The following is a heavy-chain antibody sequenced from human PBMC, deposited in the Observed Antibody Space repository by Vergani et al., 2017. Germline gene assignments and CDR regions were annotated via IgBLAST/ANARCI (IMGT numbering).Heavy chain of an antibody. V-gene: IGHV5-51*01. CDR1: GYSFTSYW. CDR2: IYPGDSDT. CDR3: ARHRGWGLVVVAATPWYYYYGMDV. J-gene: IGHJ6*02. Sequence: EVQLVQSGAEVKKPGESLKISCKGSGYSFTSYWIGWVRQMPGKGLEWMGIIYPGDSDTRYSPSFQGQVTISAEKSISTAYLQWSSLKASDTAMYYCARHRGWGLVVVAATPWYYYYGMDVWGQGTTVTVSS. D-gene: IGHD2-15*01.